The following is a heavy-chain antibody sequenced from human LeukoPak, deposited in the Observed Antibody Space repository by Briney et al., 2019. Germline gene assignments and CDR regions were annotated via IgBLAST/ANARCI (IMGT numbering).Heavy chain of an antibody. CDR2: KASDGSRK. J-gene: IGHJ4*02. V-gene: IGHV3-30*04. D-gene: IGHD3-16*01. Sequence: PVGSLRLTCAAPGFMCGDYPMHWVGQAPGEGLESVAVKASDGSRKYYGDAVRGGFTISRGNSKNTLSLQISRLRTEDTDVYFCAKDMIGGHPDYFDYWGQGTLVTVSS. CDR1: GFMCGDYP. CDR3: AKDMIGGHPDYFDY.